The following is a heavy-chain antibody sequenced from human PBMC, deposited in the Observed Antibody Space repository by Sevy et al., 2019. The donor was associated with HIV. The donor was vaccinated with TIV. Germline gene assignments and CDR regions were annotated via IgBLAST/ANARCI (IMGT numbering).Heavy chain of an antibody. V-gene: IGHV3-30*14. CDR1: GFRFSDYS. J-gene: IGHJ4*02. CDR3: ARDRGEILHSAFDY. D-gene: IGHD3-16*01. Sequence: GGSLRLSCAASGFRFSDYSMHWVRQAPGKGLEWVAVISYDGRNNKYNVDSVKGRFTISRDNSKNTLFLQMNSPRAEDSAIYYCARDRGEILHSAFDYWGQGTLVTVSS. CDR2: ISYDGRNNK.